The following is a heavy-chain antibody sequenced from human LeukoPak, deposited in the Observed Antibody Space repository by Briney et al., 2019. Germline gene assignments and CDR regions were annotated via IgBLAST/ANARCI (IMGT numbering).Heavy chain of an antibody. CDR2: IISDGSSI. J-gene: IGHJ4*02. CDR1: DFSFSSHW. CDR3: TRGHVAGSDGHWDY. Sequence: GGSLRLSCATSDFSFSSHWMHWVRQAPGKGLVWVSRIISDGSSISYADSVKGRFTISRDNAKNTLYLQMNSLRAEDTAVYYCTRGHVAGSDGHWDYWGQGALVTVSS. D-gene: IGHD6-19*01. V-gene: IGHV3-74*01.